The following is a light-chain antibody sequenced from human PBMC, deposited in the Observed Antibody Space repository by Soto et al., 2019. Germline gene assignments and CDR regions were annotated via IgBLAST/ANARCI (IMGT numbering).Light chain of an antibody. CDR2: DVS. V-gene: IGLV2-14*01. CDR3: SSYTSSGTYV. Sequence: QSALTQPASVSGSPGQSITISCTGTGSDVGGYNYVSWYQQHPGKAPKLMIYDVSNRPSGVSNRFSGSKSGNTASLTISGLQAEDEADYYCSSYTSSGTYVFGTGTKVIVL. J-gene: IGLJ1*01. CDR1: GSDVGGYNY.